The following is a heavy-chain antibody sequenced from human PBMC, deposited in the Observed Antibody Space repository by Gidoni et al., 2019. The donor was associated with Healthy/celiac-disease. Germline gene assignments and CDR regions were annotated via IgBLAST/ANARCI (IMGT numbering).Heavy chain of an antibody. D-gene: IGHD1-1*01. CDR3: ARWVELGHWYFDL. V-gene: IGHV3-33*01. Sequence: QVQLVESGGGVVQPGRSLRLSCAASGFTFSSYGMHWVRQAPGKGLEWVAVIWYDGSNKYYADSVKGRFTISRDNSKNTLYLQMNSLRAEDTAVYYCARWVELGHWYFDLWGRGTLVTVSS. J-gene: IGHJ2*01. CDR1: GFTFSSYG. CDR2: IWYDGSNK.